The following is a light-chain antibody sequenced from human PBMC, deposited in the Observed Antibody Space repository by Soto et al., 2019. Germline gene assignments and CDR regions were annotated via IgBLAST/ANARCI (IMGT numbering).Light chain of an antibody. J-gene: IGKJ3*01. CDR1: QGISSF. CDR2: GAS. V-gene: IGKV1-9*01. CDR3: QQLNTYPRT. Sequence: DIQLTQSPSFLSASVGDRATITCRASQGISSFLAWYQQKPGKAPKLLIYGASTLQSGVPSRFSGSASGTEFTLTISSLQPEDFATYYCQQLNTYPRTFGPGTKVDIK.